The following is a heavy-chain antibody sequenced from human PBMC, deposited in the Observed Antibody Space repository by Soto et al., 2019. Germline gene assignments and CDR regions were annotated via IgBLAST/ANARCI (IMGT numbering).Heavy chain of an antibody. CDR2: ISSGSSTI. D-gene: IGHD3-3*01. Sequence: GGSLRLSCAASGFPFSSYSMNWVRQAPGKGLEWVSYISSGSSTIYYADSVKGRFTISRDNAKNSLYLQMNSLRDEDTAVYYCARESRFLEWLSLNWFDPWGQGTLVTVSS. CDR1: GFPFSSYS. V-gene: IGHV3-48*02. CDR3: ARESRFLEWLSLNWFDP. J-gene: IGHJ5*02.